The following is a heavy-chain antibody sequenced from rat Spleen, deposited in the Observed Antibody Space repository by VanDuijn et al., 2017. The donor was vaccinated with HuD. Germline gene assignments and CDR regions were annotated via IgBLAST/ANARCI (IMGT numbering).Heavy chain of an antibody. V-gene: IGHV2-6*01. CDR3: ARGEFAY. J-gene: IGHJ3*01. Sequence: QVQLKESGPGLVQPSQTLSLTCTVSGFSLTSYTVSWVRQPPGKGLEWIAAISSGGSTYYNSALKSRLSISRDTSKSQVFLKMNSLQTEDTATYYCARGEFAYWGQGTLVTVSS. CDR2: ISSGGST. CDR1: GFSLTSYT.